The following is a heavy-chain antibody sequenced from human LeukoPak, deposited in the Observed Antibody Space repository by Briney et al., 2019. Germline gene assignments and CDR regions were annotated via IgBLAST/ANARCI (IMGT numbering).Heavy chain of an antibody. V-gene: IGHV3-30-3*01. D-gene: IGHD2-21*01. CDR1: GFTFSSYA. CDR3: VRDNPRCCGVIPANIDDY. Sequence: GGSLRLSCAASGFTFSSYAMHWVRQAPGKGLEWVAVISYDGSNKYYADSVKGRFTISRDNSKNTLYLQMNSLRAEDTAVYYCVRDNPRCCGVIPANIDDYWGQGTLVTVSS. CDR2: ISYDGSNK. J-gene: IGHJ4*02.